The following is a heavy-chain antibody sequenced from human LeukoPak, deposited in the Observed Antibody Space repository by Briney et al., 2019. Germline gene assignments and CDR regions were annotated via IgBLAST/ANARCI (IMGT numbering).Heavy chain of an antibody. V-gene: IGHV4-39*01. Sequence: SETLSLTCIVSGGSISSSIYYWGWIRQPPGKGLEWIGSIYFSGTTYYSPSPKGRVTISVDTSKNQFSLKLSSVTASDTAVYYCARHSQGSIAVAVDYWGQGTLVTVSS. CDR3: ARHSQGSIAVAVDY. CDR2: IYFSGTT. J-gene: IGHJ4*02. CDR1: GGSISSSIYY. D-gene: IGHD6-19*01.